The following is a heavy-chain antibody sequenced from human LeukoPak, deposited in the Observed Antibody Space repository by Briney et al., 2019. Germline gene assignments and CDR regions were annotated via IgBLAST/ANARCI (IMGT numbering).Heavy chain of an antibody. Sequence: GGSLRLSCAASGFTFSSYEMNWVRQAPGKGLEWVSYTSSSGSTIYYADSVKGRFTISRDNAKNSLYLQMNSLRAEDTAVYYCARDLRSVVPAANGAYYYYGMDVWGQGTTVTVSS. CDR2: TSSSGSTI. V-gene: IGHV3-48*03. CDR1: GFTFSSYE. CDR3: ARDLRSVVPAANGAYYYYGMDV. J-gene: IGHJ6*02. D-gene: IGHD2-2*01.